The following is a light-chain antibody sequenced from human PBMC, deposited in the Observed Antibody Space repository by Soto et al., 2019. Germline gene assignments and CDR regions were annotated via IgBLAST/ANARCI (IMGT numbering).Light chain of an antibody. V-gene: IGKV1-9*01. CDR3: QQLYTYPFT. Sequence: DIQLTQSPASLSASVGDRVILTCRASQAIANQFAWYQQKPAQAPSLLIYHAFTMASGIPSRFSGSQSGTEFTLTISSLQSEDFAIYYCQQLYTYPFTFGPGTKVDVK. CDR2: HAF. CDR1: QAIANQ. J-gene: IGKJ3*01.